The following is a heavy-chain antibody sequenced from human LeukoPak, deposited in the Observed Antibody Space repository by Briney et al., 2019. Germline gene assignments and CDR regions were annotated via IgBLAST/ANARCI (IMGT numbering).Heavy chain of an antibody. CDR3: ARFGSGWHYFDY. V-gene: IGHV4-34*01. CDR1: GGSFSGYY. Sequence: SETLSLTCAVYGGSFSGYYWSWIRQPPGKGLEWVGEINHSGSTNYNPSLKSRVTISVDTSKNQFSLKLSSVTAADTAVYYCARFGSGWHYFDYWGQGTLVTVSS. J-gene: IGHJ4*02. CDR2: INHSGST. D-gene: IGHD6-19*01.